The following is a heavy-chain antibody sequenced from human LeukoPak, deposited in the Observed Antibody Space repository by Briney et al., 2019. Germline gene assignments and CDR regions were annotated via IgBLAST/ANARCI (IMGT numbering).Heavy chain of an antibody. CDR1: RGSVTSYF. D-gene: IGHD3-16*01. V-gene: IGHV4-4*07. Sequence: SETLSLICTVSRGSVTSYFWNWIRQPAGKGLEWIGRVHASGSTNYSPSLKSRLTIFLDKSKNNFSLKLTSVTAADTAVYYCARDVDSESGLFGVWGRGIPVLVSS. CDR3: ARDVDSESGLFGV. J-gene: IGHJ2*01. CDR2: VHASGST.